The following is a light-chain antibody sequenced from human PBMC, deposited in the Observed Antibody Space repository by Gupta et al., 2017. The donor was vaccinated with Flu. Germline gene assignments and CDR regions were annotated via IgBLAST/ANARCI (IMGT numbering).Light chain of an antibody. Sequence: QSVLTQPPSTSGTPGQRVTISCSGSSSNIGTKTVDWYQQLPGSAPKLLSYSNNRRPSGVPDRFSGSKSGTSASLAISGLQSEDEADYYCAAWDDSLNGPVFGGGTKLTVL. CDR3: AAWDDSLNGPV. V-gene: IGLV1-44*01. J-gene: IGLJ3*02. CDR2: SNN. CDR1: SSNIGTKT.